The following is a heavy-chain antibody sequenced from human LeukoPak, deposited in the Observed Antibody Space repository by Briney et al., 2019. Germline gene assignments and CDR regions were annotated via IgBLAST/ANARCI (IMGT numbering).Heavy chain of an antibody. J-gene: IGHJ4*02. Sequence: SETLSLTCTVSGGSISSYYWSWIRQPPGKGLEWIGYIYYSGSTNYNPSLKSRVTISVDTSKNQFSLKLSSVTAADTAVYYCARGDWSGYYSYFDYWGQGILVTVSS. V-gene: IGHV4-59*01. CDR1: GGSISSYY. D-gene: IGHD3-3*01. CDR3: ARGDWSGYYSYFDY. CDR2: IYYSGST.